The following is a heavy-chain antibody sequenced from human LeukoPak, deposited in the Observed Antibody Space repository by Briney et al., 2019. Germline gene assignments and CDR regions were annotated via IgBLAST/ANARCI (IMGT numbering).Heavy chain of an antibody. CDR2: INPSGGST. J-gene: IGHJ4*02. D-gene: IGHD6-6*01. CDR3: AREARPRGYYFDY. Sequence: ASVKVSCKASGYTFTSYYTHWVRQAPGQGLEWMGIINPSGGSTSYAQKFQGRVTMTRDMSTSTVYMELSSQRSEDTAVYYCAREARPRGYYFDYWGQGTLVTVSS. V-gene: IGHV1-46*01. CDR1: GYTFTSYY.